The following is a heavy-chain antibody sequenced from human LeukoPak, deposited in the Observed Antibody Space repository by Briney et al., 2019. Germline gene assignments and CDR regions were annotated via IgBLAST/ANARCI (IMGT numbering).Heavy chain of an antibody. V-gene: IGHV1-18*01. CDR1: GYTFTSNG. Sequence: ASVNVSCKASGYTFTSNGISRVRQAAGQGLEWMGWISAYNGNTNYAQKLQGRVTMTTDTSTSTAYMELRSLRSDDTAVYYCARDQGYCSSATCNEVYQFDSWGQGTLVTVSS. CDR3: ARDQGYCSSATCNEVYQFDS. D-gene: IGHD2-2*01. CDR2: ISAYNGNT. J-gene: IGHJ4*02.